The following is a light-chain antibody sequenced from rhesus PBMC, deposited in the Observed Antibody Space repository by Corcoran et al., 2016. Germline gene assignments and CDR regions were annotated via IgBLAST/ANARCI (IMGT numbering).Light chain of an antibody. J-gene: IGKJ4*01. CDR3: LQHNSYPPT. V-gene: IGKV1-28*01. CDR1: QGISSY. Sequence: DIQMTQSPSSLSASVGDTVTITCRASQGISSYLNWFQQKPGNAPKLLIYAASSLASGVPSRFSGSGSGTEFTLTISSLQPEDFAAYYCLQHNSYPPTFGGGTKVEIK. CDR2: AAS.